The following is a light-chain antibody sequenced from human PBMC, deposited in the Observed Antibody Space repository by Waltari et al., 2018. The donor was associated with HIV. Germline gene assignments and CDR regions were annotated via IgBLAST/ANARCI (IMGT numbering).Light chain of an antibody. J-gene: IGKJ2*01. CDR3: QQYNNWPYT. CDR2: SAS. CDR1: QGVNIK. Sequence: EILMTQTPDTLSVSPGETATLSSRARQGVNIKLAWYQQKPGQAPRLLSYSASTRATGIPARFSGSGSGTEFTLTITSLRSEDFTIYYCQQYNNWPYTFGQGTKLEI. V-gene: IGKV3-15*01.